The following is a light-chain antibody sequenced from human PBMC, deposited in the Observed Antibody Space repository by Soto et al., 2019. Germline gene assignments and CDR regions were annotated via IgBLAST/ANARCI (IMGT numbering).Light chain of an antibody. V-gene: IGKV3-20*01. Sequence: EMVFTQSPGTLSLSPGERATLSCRASQSVGSSYLAWYQQKPGQAPRLLIYGASSRATGIPDRFSGSGSGTDFTITISRLEPEDLAVYYCQHYGSSWTFGQGTKVDIK. CDR2: GAS. CDR3: QHYGSSWT. J-gene: IGKJ1*01. CDR1: QSVGSSY.